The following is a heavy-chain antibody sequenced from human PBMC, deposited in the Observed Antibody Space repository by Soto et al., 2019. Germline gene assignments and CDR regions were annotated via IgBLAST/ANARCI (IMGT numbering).Heavy chain of an antibody. CDR1: GFIVSSNY. V-gene: IGHV3-66*01. CDR3: ARDNLPYRMDV. J-gene: IGHJ6*02. Sequence: EVQLVESGGGLVQPGGSLRLSCAASGFIVSSNYMSWVRQAPGKGLEWVSVTYSGGSTHYADSVKGRFIISRDNSKNTLYLQVNSLRAEDTALYYCARDNLPYRMDVWGQGTTVTLSS. D-gene: IGHD1-20*01. CDR2: TYSGGST.